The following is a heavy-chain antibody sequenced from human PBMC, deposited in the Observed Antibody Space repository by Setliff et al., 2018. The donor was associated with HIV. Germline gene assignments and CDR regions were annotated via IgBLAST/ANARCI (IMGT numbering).Heavy chain of an antibody. CDR1: GASINSNNW. Sequence: ETLSLTCAVSGASINSNNWWSWVRQAPGKGLEWVASVNPDGSEASSVGSMKGRFTVSRDNAKNSLSLQMNSLRVEDTAVYYCADPPSGYWGQGTLVTVSS. J-gene: IGHJ4*02. CDR2: VNPDGSEA. D-gene: IGHD3-10*01. CDR3: ADPPSGY. V-gene: IGHV3-7*01.